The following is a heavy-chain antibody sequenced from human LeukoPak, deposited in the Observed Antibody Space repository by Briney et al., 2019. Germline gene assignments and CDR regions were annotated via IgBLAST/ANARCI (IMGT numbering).Heavy chain of an antibody. CDR2: ISSSSSYI. Sequence: LAISSSSSYIYYADSVNGRFTISRDNDKNSLYLQMNSLRAEDTAVYYCARASGSYYLDYWGQGTLVTVSS. J-gene: IGHJ4*02. V-gene: IGHV3-21*01. CDR3: ARASGSYYLDY. D-gene: IGHD1-26*01.